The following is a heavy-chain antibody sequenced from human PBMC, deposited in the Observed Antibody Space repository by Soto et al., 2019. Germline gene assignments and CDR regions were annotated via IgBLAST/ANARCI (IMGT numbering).Heavy chain of an antibody. D-gene: IGHD7-27*01. Sequence: SETLSLTCTVSGGSISSYYWSWIRQPPGKGLEWIGYIYYSGSTNYNPSLKSRVTISVDTSKNQFSLNLTSLTAADTAIYYCARSNWYSEYWGQGTLVTVSS. CDR2: IYYSGST. CDR3: ARSNWYSEY. CDR1: GGSISSYY. J-gene: IGHJ4*02. V-gene: IGHV4-59*01.